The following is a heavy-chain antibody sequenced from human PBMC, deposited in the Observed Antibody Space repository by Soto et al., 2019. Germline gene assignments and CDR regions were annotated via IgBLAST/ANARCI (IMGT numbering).Heavy chain of an antibody. J-gene: IGHJ4*02. CDR1: GFTFSHFA. Sequence: PGGSLRLSCAASGFTFSHFAMHWVRQAPGKGLEWISVISFNATNGFFADSVKGRFSISRDNSANRLYLQMTNLRPEDTAIYYCARDRGRGYCNGGLCYPGLDHWGQGNPVTVSS. V-gene: IGHV3-30-3*01. D-gene: IGHD2-8*02. CDR3: ARDRGRGYCNGGLCYPGLDH. CDR2: ISFNATNG.